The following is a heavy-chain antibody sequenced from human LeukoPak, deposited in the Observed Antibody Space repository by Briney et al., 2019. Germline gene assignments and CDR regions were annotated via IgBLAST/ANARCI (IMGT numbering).Heavy chain of an antibody. CDR2: ISYDGSNK. J-gene: IGHJ4*02. V-gene: IGHV3-30-3*01. CDR3: AKPLGGSYLFDR. D-gene: IGHD1-26*01. CDR1: GFTFSSYA. Sequence: GGSLRLSCAASGFTFSSYAMHWVRQAPGKGLEWVAVISYDGSNKYYADSVKGRFTISRDNSKKILYLQMDSLRPEDTAVYYCAKPLGGSYLFDRWGQGTLVTVSS.